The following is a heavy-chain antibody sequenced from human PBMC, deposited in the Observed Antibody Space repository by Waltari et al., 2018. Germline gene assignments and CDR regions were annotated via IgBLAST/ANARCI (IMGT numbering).Heavy chain of an antibody. Sequence: EVQLVESGGGLVQPGGSLRLSCGASGFTFSRYWMNWVRQAPGKGLEWGANIKEDGSQKKYADSGKGRFTISRDNTKNSLYLQMNSLRGEDTALYYCARTGYGGNALDYWGRGTQVTV. V-gene: IGHV3-7*01. CDR1: GFTFSRYW. CDR2: IKEDGSQK. CDR3: ARTGYGGNALDY. J-gene: IGHJ4*02. D-gene: IGHD4-17*01.